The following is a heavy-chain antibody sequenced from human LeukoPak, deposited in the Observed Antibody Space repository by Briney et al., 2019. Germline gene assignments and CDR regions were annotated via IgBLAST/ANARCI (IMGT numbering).Heavy chain of an antibody. V-gene: IGHV3-21*01. CDR3: ARGMFSSSWFPFDY. CDR1: GFTFSSYA. J-gene: IGHJ4*02. Sequence: GGSLRLSCAASGFTFSSYAMSWVRQAPGKGLEWVSSISSSSSYIYYADSVKGRFTISRDNAKNSLYLQMNSLRAEDTAVYYCARGMFSSSWFPFDYWGQGTLVTVSS. CDR2: ISSSSSYI. D-gene: IGHD6-13*01.